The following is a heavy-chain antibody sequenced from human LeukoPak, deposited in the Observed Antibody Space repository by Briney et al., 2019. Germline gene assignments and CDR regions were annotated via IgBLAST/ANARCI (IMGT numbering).Heavy chain of an antibody. CDR3: AKDKGSAAGAGSGWYYFDY. D-gene: IGHD6-19*01. CDR2: ISWNSGSI. CDR1: GFTFDDYA. V-gene: IGHV3-9*03. J-gene: IGHJ4*02. Sequence: GGSQRLSCAASGFTFDDYAMHWVRQAPGKGLEWVSGISWNSGSICYAGYVKRRFTISRDNAKNPLYLQMNSLRAEDMALYYCAKDKGSAAGAGSGWYYFDYWGQGTLVTVSS.